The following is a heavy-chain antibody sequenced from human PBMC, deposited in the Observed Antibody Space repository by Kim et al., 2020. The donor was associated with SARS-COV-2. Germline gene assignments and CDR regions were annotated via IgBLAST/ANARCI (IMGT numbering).Heavy chain of an antibody. CDR1: GFTFSSYA. V-gene: IGHV3-23*03. J-gene: IGHJ3*02. Sequence: GGSLRLSCAASGFTFSSYAMSWVRQAPGKGLEWVSVIYSGGSSTYYADSVKGRFTISRDNSKNTLYLQMNSLRAEDTAVYYCAKDQPLVPLRGGGLDAFDIWGQGTMVTVSS. CDR2: IYSGGSST. D-gene: IGHD6-6*01. CDR3: AKDQPLVPLRGGGLDAFDI.